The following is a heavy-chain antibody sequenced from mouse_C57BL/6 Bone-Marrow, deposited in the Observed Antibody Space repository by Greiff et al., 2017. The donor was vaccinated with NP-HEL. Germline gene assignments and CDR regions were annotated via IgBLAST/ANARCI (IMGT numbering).Heavy chain of an antibody. J-gene: IGHJ1*03. Sequence: VKLQQPGAELVMPGASVKLSCKASGYTFTSYWMHWVKQRPGQGLEWIGEIDPSDSYTNYNQKFKGKSTLTVDKSSSTAYMQLSSLTSEESAVYYCARSQIYYYGTRYFDVWGTGTTVTVSS. CDR2: IDPSDSYT. CDR1: GYTFTSYW. CDR3: ARSQIYYYGTRYFDV. D-gene: IGHD1-1*01. V-gene: IGHV1-69*01.